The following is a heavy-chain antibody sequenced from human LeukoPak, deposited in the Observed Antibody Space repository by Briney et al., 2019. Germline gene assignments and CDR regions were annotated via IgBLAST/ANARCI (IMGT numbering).Heavy chain of an antibody. D-gene: IGHD6-13*01. CDR3: ARRPGYSSSWYRVFNWFDP. Sequence: ASVKVSCTASGYTFTSYAMNWVRQAPGQGLEWMGWINTNTGNPTYAQGFTGRFVFSLDTSVSTAYLQISSLKAEDTAVYYCARRPGYSSSWYRVFNWFDPWGQGTLVTVFS. CDR1: GYTFTSYA. CDR2: INTNTGNP. J-gene: IGHJ5*02. V-gene: IGHV7-4-1*02.